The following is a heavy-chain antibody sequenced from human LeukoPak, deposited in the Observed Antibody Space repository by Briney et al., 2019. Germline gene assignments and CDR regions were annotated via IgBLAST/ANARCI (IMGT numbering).Heavy chain of an antibody. V-gene: IGHV3-66*01. D-gene: IGHD6-13*01. J-gene: IGHJ4*02. CDR3: AKDRRALYSIAAAGTFDY. Sequence: GGSLRLSCAASGFTVGNNQMTWVRQASGKGLEWVSLVYSGGTTRYADSVKGRFTISRDNSKNTVYLQMNSLRAEDTAVYYCAKDRRALYSIAAAGTFDYWGQGTLVTVSS. CDR1: GFTVGNNQ. CDR2: VYSGGTT.